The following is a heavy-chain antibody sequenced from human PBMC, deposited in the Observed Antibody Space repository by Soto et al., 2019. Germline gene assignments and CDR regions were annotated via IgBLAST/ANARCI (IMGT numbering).Heavy chain of an antibody. Sequence: GALGLSCAASGFTFSDHYMTWIRQAPGKGLEWISYINPTGSYTHYADSVEGRFSISRDNAENSLYLQMNSLRPEDTALYYCARGHHSMDVWGQGATVTVSS. V-gene: IGHV3-11*06. CDR2: INPTGSYT. CDR3: ARGHHSMDV. J-gene: IGHJ6*02. CDR1: GFTFSDHY.